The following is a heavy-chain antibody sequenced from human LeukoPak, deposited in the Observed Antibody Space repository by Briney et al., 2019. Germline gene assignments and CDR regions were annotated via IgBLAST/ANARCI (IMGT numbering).Heavy chain of an antibody. D-gene: IGHD2-2*01. CDR2: IKQDGSVK. CDR1: GFTFSSYW. CDR3: AREHCSSTSCSPPFFDY. J-gene: IGHJ4*02. V-gene: IGHV3-7*01. Sequence: GGSLRLSCAASGFTFSSYWMSWVRQAPGKGLEWVANIKQDGSVKYYVDSAKGRFTISRDNAKNSLYLQMNSLRAEDTAVYYCAREHCSSTSCSPPFFDYWGQGTLVTVSS.